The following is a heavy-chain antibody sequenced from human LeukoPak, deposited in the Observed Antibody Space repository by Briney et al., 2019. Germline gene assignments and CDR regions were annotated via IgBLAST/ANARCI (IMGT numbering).Heavy chain of an antibody. D-gene: IGHD2-15*01. CDR1: GFTFSSYA. CDR2: ISGSGGST. V-gene: IGHV3-23*01. CDR3: ATFDVVVVAATHSSNFDY. J-gene: IGHJ4*02. Sequence: GGSLRLSCAASGFTFSSYAMSWVRQAPGKGLEWVSAISGSGGSTYYADSVKGRFTISGDNSKNTLYLQMNSLRAEDTAVYYCATFDVVVVAATHSSNFDYWGQGTLVTVSS.